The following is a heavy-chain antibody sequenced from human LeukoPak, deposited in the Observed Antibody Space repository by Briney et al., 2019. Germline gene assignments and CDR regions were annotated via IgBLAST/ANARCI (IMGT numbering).Heavy chain of an antibody. CDR1: GYTFTSYD. CDR2: ISAYNGNT. J-gene: IGHJ4*02. CDR3: ARGKALVGASDY. D-gene: IGHD1-26*01. V-gene: IGHV1-18*01. Sequence: GASVKVSCKASGYTFTSYDINWVRQATGQGLEWMGWISAYNGNTNYARKLQGRVTMTTDTSTSTAYMELRSLRSDDTAVYYCARGKALVGASDYWGQGTLVTVSS.